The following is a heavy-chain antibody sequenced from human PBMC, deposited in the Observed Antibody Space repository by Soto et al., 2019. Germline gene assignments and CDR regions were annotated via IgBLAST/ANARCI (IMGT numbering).Heavy chain of an antibody. CDR2: VYYNGST. Sequence: PSETLYLTCTVSDSSLTSYYWSWIRQPPGKGLQWIGNVYYNGSTNYNPSLKSRVTISIDTSRNQFSLRLSSVTAADTAVYYCAREAQTDSSSGGEYYYYYMDVWGKATTVTVSS. V-gene: IGHV4-59*01. CDR1: DSSLTSYY. J-gene: IGHJ6*03. CDR3: AREAQTDSSSGGEYYYYYMDV. D-gene: IGHD6-6*01.